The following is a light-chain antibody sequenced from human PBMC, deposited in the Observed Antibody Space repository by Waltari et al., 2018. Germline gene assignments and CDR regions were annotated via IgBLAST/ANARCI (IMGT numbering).Light chain of an antibody. J-gene: IGLJ2*01. CDR1: SSNIGAGYA. V-gene: IGLV1-40*01. CDR2: GNS. CDR3: QSYDSSLSGYVV. Sequence: QSVLTQPPSVSGAPGQRVTIPCTGSSSNIGAGYAVTWYQQLPGTAPKLLIYGNSNRPSGVPDRFSGSKSGTSASLAITGLQAEDEADYYCQSYDSSLSGYVVFGGGTKLTVL.